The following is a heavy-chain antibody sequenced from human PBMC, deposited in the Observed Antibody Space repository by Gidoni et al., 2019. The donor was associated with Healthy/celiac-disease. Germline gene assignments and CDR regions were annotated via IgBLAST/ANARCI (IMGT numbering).Heavy chain of an antibody. CDR1: GFTFSSYA. J-gene: IGHJ4*02. CDR2: ISSNGDST. D-gene: IGHD1-26*01. Sequence: EVQLVESGGGLVQPGGSLRLSCAASGFTFSSYAMHWVRQAPGKGLEYVSAISSNGDSTYYANSVKGRFTISRDNSKNTLYLQMGSLRAEDMAVYYCASAGSGSYYDYFDYWGQGTLVTVSS. CDR3: ASAGSGSYYDYFDY. V-gene: IGHV3-64*01.